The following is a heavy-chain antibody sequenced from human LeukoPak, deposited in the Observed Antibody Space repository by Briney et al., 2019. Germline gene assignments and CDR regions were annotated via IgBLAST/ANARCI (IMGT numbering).Heavy chain of an antibody. Sequence: ASVKVSCKASGYTFTGYYMHWVRQAPGQGLEWMGWMNPNSGNTGYAQKFQGRVTITRNTSISTAYMELSSLRSEDTAVYYCARVRPYYYGSGSYKFDPWGQGTLVTVSS. V-gene: IGHV1-8*03. CDR3: ARVRPYYYGSGSYKFDP. CDR1: GYTFTGYY. J-gene: IGHJ5*02. CDR2: MNPNSGNT. D-gene: IGHD3-10*01.